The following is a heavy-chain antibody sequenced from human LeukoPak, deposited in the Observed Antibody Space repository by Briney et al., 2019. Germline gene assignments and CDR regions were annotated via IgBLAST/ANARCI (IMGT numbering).Heavy chain of an antibody. CDR2: ISGSGGST. Sequence: GGSLRLSCAASGFTFSSYAMSWVRQAPGKGLEWVSAISGSGGSTYYADSVKGRLTISRDNSKNTLYLQMNSLRAEDTAVYYCATVRTTVTYYFDYWGQGTLVTVSS. CDR3: ATVRTTVTYYFDY. J-gene: IGHJ4*02. D-gene: IGHD4-17*01. CDR1: GFTFSSYA. V-gene: IGHV3-23*01.